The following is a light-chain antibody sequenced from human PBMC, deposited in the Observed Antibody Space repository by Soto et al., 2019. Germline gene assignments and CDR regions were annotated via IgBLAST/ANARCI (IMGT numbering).Light chain of an antibody. V-gene: IGLV4-69*01. Sequence: QAVVTQSPSASASLGASVKLTCTLSSGHSSYAIAWHQQQPEKGPRYLMKLNSDGSHSKGDGIPDRFSGSSSGAERYLTIPSLQSEDEADYYRQTWGTGIRVFGGGTKLTVL. CDR2: LNSDGSH. CDR3: QTWGTGIRV. CDR1: SGHSSYA. J-gene: IGLJ3*02.